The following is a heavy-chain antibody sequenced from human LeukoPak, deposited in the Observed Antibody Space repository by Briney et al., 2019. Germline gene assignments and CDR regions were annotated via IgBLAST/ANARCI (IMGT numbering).Heavy chain of an antibody. V-gene: IGHV1-3*01. CDR1: GYAFTSYP. J-gene: IGHJ4*02. CDR2: INVGNGNT. CDR3: ARERTWEPIKY. D-gene: IGHD1-26*01. Sequence: ASVKVSCKAPGYAFTSYPTHWVRQVPGQRLEWMGWINVGNGNTKYSQKFQGRVTITGDTSASTAYMELSSLRSEDTAVYYCARERTWEPIKYWGQGTLVTVSS.